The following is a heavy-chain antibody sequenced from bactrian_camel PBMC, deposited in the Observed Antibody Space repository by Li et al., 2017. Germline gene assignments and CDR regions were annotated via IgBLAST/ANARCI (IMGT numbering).Heavy chain of an antibody. Sequence: VQLVESGGGTVQVGGALSLSCTMSAMEYASSCLAWFRQAPGSEREGVGSIDTYGRPNYADSVKGRFSVVKGMNSLTLQMNNLNSEDTAMYYCSFSPTHVWTSDCASLYGQWGQGTQVTVS. CDR1: AMEYASSC. CDR3: SFSPTHVWTSDCASLYGQ. V-gene: IGHV3S68*01. D-gene: IGHD3*01. J-gene: IGHJ4*01. CDR2: SIDTYGRP.